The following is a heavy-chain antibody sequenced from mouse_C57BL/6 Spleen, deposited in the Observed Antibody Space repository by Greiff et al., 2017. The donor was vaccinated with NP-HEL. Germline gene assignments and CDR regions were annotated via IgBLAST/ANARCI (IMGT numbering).Heavy chain of an antibody. CDR1: GFTFSSYA. Sequence: DVMLVESGGGLVKPGGSLKLSCAASGFTFSSYAMSWVRQTPEKRLEWVATISDGGSYTYYPDNVKGRFTISRDNAKNNLYLQMSHLKSEDTAMYYCAREQLGHAMDYWGQGTSVTVSS. J-gene: IGHJ4*01. D-gene: IGHD4-1*02. CDR2: ISDGGSYT. V-gene: IGHV5-4*01. CDR3: AREQLGHAMDY.